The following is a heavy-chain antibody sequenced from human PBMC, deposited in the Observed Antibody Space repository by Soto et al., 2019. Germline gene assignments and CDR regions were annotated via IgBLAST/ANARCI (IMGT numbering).Heavy chain of an antibody. CDR1: GGSVSSGSYS. CDR2: IYYSGST. D-gene: IGHD1-1*01. J-gene: IGHJ4*02. CDR3: ARGGTVWNDEMYFDY. Sequence: QVQLQESGPGLVKPSETLSLTCTVSGGSVSSGSYSWSWIRQPPGKGLEWVGYIYYSGSTNYNPSLKSRGTISVDTSKNQFSLKLSYVTAADTAVYYCARGGTVWNDEMYFDYWGQGTLFTVSS. V-gene: IGHV4-61*01.